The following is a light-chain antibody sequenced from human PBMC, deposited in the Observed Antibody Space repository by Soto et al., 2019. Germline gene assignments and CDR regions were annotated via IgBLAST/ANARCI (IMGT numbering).Light chain of an antibody. Sequence: DIQLTQSPSFLSASVGDRVTITCRASQGVINSLAWYQQKPGKVPKLLIFAASTLQSGIPARFSGSGSGTEFTLTISSLQPEVVATYYCQQLNSPCTFGPGTKVDIK. J-gene: IGKJ3*01. CDR1: QGVINS. CDR3: QQLNSPCT. CDR2: AAS. V-gene: IGKV1-9*01.